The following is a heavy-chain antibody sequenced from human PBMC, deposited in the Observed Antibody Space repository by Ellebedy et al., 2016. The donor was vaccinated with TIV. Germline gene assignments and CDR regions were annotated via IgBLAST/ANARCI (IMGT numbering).Heavy chain of an antibody. Sequence: GESLKISXAASGFTFSSYSMNWVRQAPGKGLEWVSSISSSSSYIYYADSVKGRFTISRDNAKNSLYLQMNSLRAEDTAVYYCAREAHYDFWSGYLRYFDYWGQGTLVTVSS. CDR3: AREAHYDFWSGYLRYFDY. J-gene: IGHJ4*02. CDR2: ISSSSSYI. D-gene: IGHD3-3*01. CDR1: GFTFSSYS. V-gene: IGHV3-21*01.